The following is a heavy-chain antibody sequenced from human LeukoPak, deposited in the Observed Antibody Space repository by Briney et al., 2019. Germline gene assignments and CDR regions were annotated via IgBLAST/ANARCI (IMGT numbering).Heavy chain of an antibody. Sequence: GVSVKVSCKASGGTFSSYTISWVRQAPGQGLEWMGRIIPILGIANYAQKFQGRVTITADKSTSTAYMELSSLRSEDTAVYYCARSRSPYYYDSSGQYDLDYWGQGTLSPSPQ. CDR3: ARSRSPYYYDSSGQYDLDY. CDR2: IIPILGIA. CDR1: GGTFSSYT. J-gene: IGHJ4*02. V-gene: IGHV1-69*02. D-gene: IGHD3-22*01.